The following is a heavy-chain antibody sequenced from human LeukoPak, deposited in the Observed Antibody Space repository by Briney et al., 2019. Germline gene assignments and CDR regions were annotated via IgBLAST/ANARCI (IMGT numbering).Heavy chain of an antibody. J-gene: IGHJ4*02. CDR3: ATRLPRGAYGGGDCYLDY. V-gene: IGHV3-23*01. CDR2: ISGSGGST. D-gene: IGHD2-21*01. CDR1: GFTFSSYA. Sequence: GGSLRLSCAASGFTFSSYAMSWVRQAPGKGLEWVSAISGSGGSTYYADSVKGRFTISRDNSKNTLYLQMNSLRAEDTAVYYCATRLPRGAYGGGDCYLDYWGQGTLVTVSS.